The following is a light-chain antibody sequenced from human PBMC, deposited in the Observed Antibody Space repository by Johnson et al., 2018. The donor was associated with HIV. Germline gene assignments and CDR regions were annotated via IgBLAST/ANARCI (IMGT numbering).Light chain of an antibody. CDR3: GTWHGALSGGGV. J-gene: IGLJ1*01. CDR2: ENN. CDR1: SSNIGNNY. V-gene: IGLV1-51*02. Sequence: QSVLTQPPSVSAAPGQKVTISCSGSSSNIGNNYVSWYQQLPGTAPKVLIHENNKRPSGIPDRFSGSKSGTSATLGITGLQTGDEADYYCGTWHGALSGGGVFGTGTRGPVL.